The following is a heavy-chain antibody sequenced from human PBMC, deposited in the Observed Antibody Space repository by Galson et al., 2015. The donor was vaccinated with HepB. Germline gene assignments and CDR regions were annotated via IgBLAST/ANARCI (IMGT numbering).Heavy chain of an antibody. CDR3: ARDVSTIVALDY. Sequence: SCKASGYSFTDYGISWVRQAPGQGLEWLGWISAYNGNTKYGQKFQGRLPLTTDTSTSTAYMELRSLKSDDTAVYYCARDVSTIVALDYWGQGTLVTVSS. CDR1: GYSFTDYG. CDR2: ISAYNGNT. V-gene: IGHV1-18*04. D-gene: IGHD2-21*01. J-gene: IGHJ4*02.